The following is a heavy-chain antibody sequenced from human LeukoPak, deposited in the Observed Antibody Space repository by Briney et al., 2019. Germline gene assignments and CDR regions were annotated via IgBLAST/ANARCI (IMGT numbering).Heavy chain of an antibody. CDR1: GYTFTNYP. D-gene: IGHD2-15*01. V-gene: IGHV7-4-1*02. CDR2: IDTNTGNP. Sequence: VASVEVSCKASGYTFTNYPMNWVRQAPGQGLEWMGWIDTNTGNPTYAQGFTGRFVFSLDTPVTTAYLQINSLKGEDTAMYYCARDSYCSGGTCYSRVGYWGQGTLVIVSS. CDR3: ARDSYCSGGTCYSRVGY. J-gene: IGHJ4*02.